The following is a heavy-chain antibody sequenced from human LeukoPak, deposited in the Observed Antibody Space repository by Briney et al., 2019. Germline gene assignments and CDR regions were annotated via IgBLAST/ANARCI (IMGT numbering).Heavy chain of an antibody. CDR1: GFTFSSSW. CDR3: AKGYYGSGSYLYAFDI. J-gene: IGHJ3*02. D-gene: IGHD3-10*01. V-gene: IGHV3-7*01. CDR2: IKEDGSWK. Sequence: AGGSLRLSCAASGFTFSSSWMGWARQAPGKGLEWVANIKEDGSWKHYAVSVQGRFTISRDNAKNSLYLQMNSLRAEDTAVYYCAKGYYGSGSYLYAFDIWGQGTMVTVS.